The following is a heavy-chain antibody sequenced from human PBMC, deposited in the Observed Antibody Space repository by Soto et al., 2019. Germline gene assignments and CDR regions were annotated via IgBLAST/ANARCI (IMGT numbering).Heavy chain of an antibody. J-gene: IGHJ4*02. CDR1: GFTFSSYG. CDR3: ARQSTHLEYYYDSSGYYDY. Sequence: GGSLRLSCAASGFTFSSYGMHWVRQAPGKGLEWVAVIWYDGSNKYYADSVNGRFTISRDNSKNTLYLQMNSLRAEDTAVYYCARQSTHLEYYYDSSGYYDYWGQGTLVTVSS. D-gene: IGHD3-22*01. CDR2: IWYDGSNK. V-gene: IGHV3-33*01.